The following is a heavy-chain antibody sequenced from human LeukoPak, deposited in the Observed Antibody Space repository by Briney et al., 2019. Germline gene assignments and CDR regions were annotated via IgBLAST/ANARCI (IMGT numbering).Heavy chain of an antibody. CDR2: INTSSGST. Sequence: AGGSLRLSCAASGFTFSSYAMSWVRQAPGKGLEWVSGINTSSGSTAYADSVKGRFTISRDNPRNTLYMQMNSLRAEDTALYYCAIMHPYYDGNGYWVQWGQGTLVTVSS. D-gene: IGHD3-22*01. CDR3: AIMHPYYDGNGYWVQ. CDR1: GFTFSSYA. J-gene: IGHJ4*02. V-gene: IGHV3-23*01.